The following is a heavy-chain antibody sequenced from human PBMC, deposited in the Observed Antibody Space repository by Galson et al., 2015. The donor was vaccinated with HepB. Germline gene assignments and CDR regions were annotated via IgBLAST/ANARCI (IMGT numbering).Heavy chain of an antibody. V-gene: IGHV3-9*01. CDR2: ISWNSGNI. Sequence: TLRLSCAASGFTFDDYAMHWVRQAPGKGLEWVSGISWNSGNIGYADSVKGRFTISRDNAKNSLYLQMNSLRTEDTALYYCAKFQNRGMDVWGQGTTVTVSS. J-gene: IGHJ6*02. CDR1: GFTFDDYA. CDR3: AKFQNRGMDV.